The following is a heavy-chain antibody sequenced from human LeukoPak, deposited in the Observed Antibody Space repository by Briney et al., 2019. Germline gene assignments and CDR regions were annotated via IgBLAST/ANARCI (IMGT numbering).Heavy chain of an antibody. CDR3: AKDMSGYSGYDDY. CDR1: GFTFSSYA. Sequence: GGSLRLSCAASGFTFSSYAMSWVRQAPGKGVEWVSAISGSGGSTYYADSVKGRFTISRDNSKNTLYLQMNSLRAEDTAVYYCAKDMSGYSGYDDYWGQGTLVTVSS. V-gene: IGHV3-23*01. CDR2: ISGSGGST. J-gene: IGHJ4*02. D-gene: IGHD5-12*01.